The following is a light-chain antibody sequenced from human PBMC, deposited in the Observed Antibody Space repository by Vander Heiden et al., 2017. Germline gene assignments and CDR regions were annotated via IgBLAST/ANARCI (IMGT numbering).Light chain of an antibody. V-gene: IGKV1-6*01. CDR1: QGIRND. J-gene: IGKJ1*01. CDR3: RQYDSYPRT. CDR2: GAS. Sequence: AVQMTQSPSSLSASVGDRVTITCRASQGIRNDLGWYQQKPGQAPKVLIYGASTLHSGVPSRFSGSGSGTDFVLTIIGLQPEDSATYFCRQYDSYPRTFGQGTKVEIK.